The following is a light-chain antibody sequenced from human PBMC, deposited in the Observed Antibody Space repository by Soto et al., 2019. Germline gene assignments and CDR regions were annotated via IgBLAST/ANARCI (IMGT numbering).Light chain of an antibody. Sequence: DIQMTQSPSTLSASVGDRVPITCRASQSISVWLAWYQQKPGKAPKLLIYKTSGLESGVPSRFSGSGSGAEFTLIISNLQPDDFATYYCQQYNAYPWTFGQGTKVEIK. CDR3: QQYNAYPWT. J-gene: IGKJ1*01. CDR2: KTS. V-gene: IGKV1-5*03. CDR1: QSISVW.